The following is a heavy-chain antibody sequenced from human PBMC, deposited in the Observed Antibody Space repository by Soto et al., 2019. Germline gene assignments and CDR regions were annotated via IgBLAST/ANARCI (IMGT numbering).Heavy chain of an antibody. D-gene: IGHD2-2*01. CDR2: IDPSGSYT. Sequence: GESLKISCKGSGYGFTSYWISWVRQMPGKGLEWMGRIDPSGSYTNYSPSFQGHVTISADKSISTAYPQWSSLKASDTAMYYCGRRHIVVVPDILEYYYGMDVWGQGTRVTVSS. CDR1: GYGFTSYW. V-gene: IGHV5-10-1*01. CDR3: GRRHIVVVPDILEYYYGMDV. J-gene: IGHJ6*02.